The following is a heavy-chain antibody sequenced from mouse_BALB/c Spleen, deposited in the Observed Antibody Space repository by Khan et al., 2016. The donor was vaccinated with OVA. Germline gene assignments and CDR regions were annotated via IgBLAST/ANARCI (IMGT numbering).Heavy chain of an antibody. D-gene: IGHD1-1*01. CDR2: IDPFNGGT. CDR1: GYSFTSYY. J-gene: IGHJ3*01. CDR3: ARHGSSSWFAY. Sequence: LQQSGPELMKPGASVKISCKASGYSFTSYYIHWVKQSHGKSLEWIGYIDPFNGGTSYNQKFKGKAILTVDKSSSTAYMHLSSLTSEDAAVYYCARHGSSSWFAYWGQGTLVTVSA. V-gene: IGHV1S135*01.